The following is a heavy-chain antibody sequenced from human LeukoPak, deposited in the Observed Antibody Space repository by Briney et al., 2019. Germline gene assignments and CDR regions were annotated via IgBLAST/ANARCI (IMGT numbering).Heavy chain of an antibody. Sequence: SETLSLTCTVSSGSISSSSYYWGWIRQPPGKGLEWIGSIYYSGSTYYNPSLKSRVTISVDTSKNQFSLKLSSVTAADTAVYYCARDYGAYYDFWSGYPNWFDPWGQGTLVTVSS. CDR1: SGSISSSSYY. CDR3: ARDYGAYYDFWSGYPNWFDP. D-gene: IGHD3-3*01. J-gene: IGHJ5*02. V-gene: IGHV4-39*07. CDR2: IYYSGST.